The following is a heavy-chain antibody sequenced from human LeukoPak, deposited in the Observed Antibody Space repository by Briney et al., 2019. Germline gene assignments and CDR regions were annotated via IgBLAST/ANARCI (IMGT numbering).Heavy chain of an antibody. J-gene: IGHJ4*02. CDR1: GGSISSSSYY. CDR2: IYYSGST. D-gene: IGHD3-10*01. CDR3: ASVLLWFGEPSGFDY. Sequence: SGTLSLTCTVSGGSISSSSYYWGWIRQPPGKGLEWIGSIYYSGSTYYNPSLKSRVTISVDTSKNQFSLKLSSVTAADTAVYYCASVLLWFGEPSGFDYWGQGTLVTVSS. V-gene: IGHV4-39*01.